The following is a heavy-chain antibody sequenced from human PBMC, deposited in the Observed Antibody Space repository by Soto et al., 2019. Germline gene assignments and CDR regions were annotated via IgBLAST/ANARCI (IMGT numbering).Heavy chain of an antibody. J-gene: IGHJ3*02. CDR1: GGSISSSSYY. V-gene: IGHV4-39*01. CDR3: ARQSPYSTNDAVLGSAFDI. Sequence: QLQLQESGPGLVKPSETLSLTCTVSGGSISSSSYYWGWIRQPPGKGLEWIGSIYYSGSTYYNPSLTSCLTISVDTSKNQFSLKLSSVTAADTAVYYCARQSPYSTNDAVLGSAFDIWGQGTMVTVSS. D-gene: IGHD1-1*01. CDR2: IYYSGST.